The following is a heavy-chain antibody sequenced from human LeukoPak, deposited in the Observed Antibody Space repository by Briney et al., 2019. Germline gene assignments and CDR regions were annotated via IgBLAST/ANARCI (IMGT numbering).Heavy chain of an antibody. J-gene: IGHJ3*01. D-gene: IGHD6-6*01. Sequence: SETLSLTCAVYGGPFTGYFWSWIRQSPGKGLEWIGEINHGGSINSNPSLKSRVIISRDTSKNQFSLNLYSVTAADTAVYYCAKVYSSSSRDSFDVWGPGTMVTVSS. CDR3: AKVYSSSSRDSFDV. CDR2: INHGGSI. V-gene: IGHV4-34*01. CDR1: GGPFTGYF.